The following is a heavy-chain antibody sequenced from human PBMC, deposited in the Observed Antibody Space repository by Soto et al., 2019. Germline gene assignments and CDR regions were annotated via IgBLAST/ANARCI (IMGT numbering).Heavy chain of an antibody. CDR1: GVTFSSYA. V-gene: IGHV1-69*13. D-gene: IGHD2-2*01. Sequence: SVKVSCKASGVTFSSYAISWVRQAPGQGLEWMGGIIPIFGTANYAQKFQGRVTITADESTSTAYMELSSLRSEDTAVYYCARDQDIVVVPAVRGAFDIWGQGTMVTVSS. CDR3: ARDQDIVVVPAVRGAFDI. J-gene: IGHJ3*02. CDR2: IIPIFGTA.